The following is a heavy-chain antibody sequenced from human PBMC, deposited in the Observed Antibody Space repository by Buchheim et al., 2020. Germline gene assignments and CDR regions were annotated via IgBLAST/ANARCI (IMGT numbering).Heavy chain of an antibody. CDR2: IYYSGST. V-gene: IGHV4-39*01. CDR1: GGSISSSSYY. Sequence: QLQLQESGPGLVKPSDTLSLTCTVSGGSISSSSYYWGWIRQHPGKGLEWIGSIYYSGSTYYNPSLKSRVTISVDPYKNLFSLKLSSVTAAETAVYYFARLLGIGFRDPSSRDFWGQGT. J-gene: IGHJ4*03. D-gene: IGHD3-10*01. CDR3: ARLLGIGFRDPSSRDF.